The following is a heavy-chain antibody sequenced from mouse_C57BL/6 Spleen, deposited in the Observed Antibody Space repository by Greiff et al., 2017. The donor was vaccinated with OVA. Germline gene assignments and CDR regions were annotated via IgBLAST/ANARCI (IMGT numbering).Heavy chain of an antibody. CDR1: GYAFSSSW. V-gene: IGHV1-82*01. Sequence: VQLQQSGPELVKPGASVKISCKASGYAFSSSWMNWVKQRPGKGLEWIGRIYPGDGDTNYNGKFKGKATLTADKSSSTAYMQLSSLTSEDSAVYFCARTITTVVRDFDYWGQGTTLTVSS. J-gene: IGHJ2*01. D-gene: IGHD1-1*01. CDR2: IYPGDGDT. CDR3: ARTITTVVRDFDY.